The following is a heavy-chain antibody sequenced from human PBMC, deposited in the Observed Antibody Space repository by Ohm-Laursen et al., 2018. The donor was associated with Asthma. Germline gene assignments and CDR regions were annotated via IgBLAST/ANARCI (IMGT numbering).Heavy chain of an antibody. J-gene: IGHJ3*02. Sequence: TPSLTCTVSGGSISSGGYYWSWIRQHPGKGLEWIGYIYYSGSTYYNPSLKSRVTISVDTSKNQFSLKLSSVTAADTAVYYCAREIPVYYDSSGSYAFDIWGQGTMVTVSS. CDR3: AREIPVYYDSSGSYAFDI. CDR1: GGSISSGGYY. D-gene: IGHD3-22*01. CDR2: IYYSGST. V-gene: IGHV4-31*03.